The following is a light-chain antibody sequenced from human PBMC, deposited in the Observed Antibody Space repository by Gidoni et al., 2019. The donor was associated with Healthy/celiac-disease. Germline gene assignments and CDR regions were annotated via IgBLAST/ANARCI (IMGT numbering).Light chain of an antibody. Sequence: QSVLTQPPSVSAAPGQKVTIPCSGSSSNIGNNYVSWYQQLPGTAPKLLIYDNNKRPSVIPDRFSGSKSGTSATLGITGLQTGDEADYYCGTWDSSLSAVVFGGGTKLTV. CDR2: DNN. J-gene: IGLJ2*01. CDR3: GTWDSSLSAVV. V-gene: IGLV1-51*01. CDR1: SSNIGNNY.